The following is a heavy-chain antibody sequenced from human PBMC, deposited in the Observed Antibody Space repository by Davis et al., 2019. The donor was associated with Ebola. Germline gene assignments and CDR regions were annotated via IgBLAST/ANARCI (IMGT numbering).Heavy chain of an antibody. CDR1: RFTFSSYA. D-gene: IGHD1-26*01. J-gene: IGHJ4*02. V-gene: IGHV3-23*01. Sequence: PAGSLRPSCAASRFTFSSYAMSWLRPAPGKGLEWVPSISGSGGSTYSADSVKGRFTISRDNSQNTLYMQMNSLRAEDTAVYYCAKPPNNIVGAIYYFDYWGQGTLVTVSS. CDR2: ISGSGGST. CDR3: AKPPNNIVGAIYYFDY.